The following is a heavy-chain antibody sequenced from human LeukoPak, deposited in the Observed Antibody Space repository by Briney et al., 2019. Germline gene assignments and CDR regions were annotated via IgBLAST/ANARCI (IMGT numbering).Heavy chain of an antibody. CDR1: GYTFTAYY. CDR2: INGNTGAT. Sequence: ASVKVSCKASGYTFTAYYMHWVRHAPGNALEWMGWINGNTGATLYAQKFQGRVTMTRDTSITTAYMELNTLRSDDTAVYYCASPQRGSGNYYTDYWGQGTLVTVSS. J-gene: IGHJ4*02. V-gene: IGHV1-2*02. CDR3: ASPQRGSGNYYTDY. D-gene: IGHD3-10*01.